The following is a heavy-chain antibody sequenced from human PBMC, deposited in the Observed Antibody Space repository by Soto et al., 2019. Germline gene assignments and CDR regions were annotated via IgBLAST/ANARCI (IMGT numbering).Heavy chain of an antibody. Sequence: QLQLQESGSGLVKPSQTLSLTCAVSGGSISSGGYSWSWIRQPPGKGLEWIGYIYHSGSTYYNPSLKSRVTISVDRSKNQFSLKLSSVTAADTAVYYCARASTVTTFGWYVDLWGRGTLVTVSS. CDR1: GGSISSGGYS. V-gene: IGHV4-30-2*01. D-gene: IGHD4-17*01. CDR3: ARASTVTTFGWYVDL. J-gene: IGHJ2*01. CDR2: IYHSGST.